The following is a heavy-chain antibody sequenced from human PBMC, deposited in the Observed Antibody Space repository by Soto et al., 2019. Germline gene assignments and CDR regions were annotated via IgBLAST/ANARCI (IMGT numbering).Heavy chain of an antibody. V-gene: IGHV1-24*01. D-gene: IGHD6-19*01. CDR1: GYTLNELS. CDR2: FYLEDGET. Sequence: ASVKVSCKVCGYTLNELSMHWVRQAPGKGLEWMGGFYLEDGETIFAPKFQGRVTMTEDTSTDTAYMELSSLRSEDSAVYCCETDIAVAGTGGCRSWAQGTLVTAPQ. CDR3: ETDIAVAGTGGCRS. J-gene: IGHJ5*02.